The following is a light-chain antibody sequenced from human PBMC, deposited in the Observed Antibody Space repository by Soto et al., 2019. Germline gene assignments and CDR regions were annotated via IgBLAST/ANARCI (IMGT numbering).Light chain of an antibody. Sequence: QSALTQPASVSGSPGQSITISCTGTSSDVGGYNYVSWYQHHPGKAPKLMIYEVTNRPSGVYNRFSGSKSGNTASLTISGLQAEDEADYYCSSYTGSSVVFGGGTKVTVL. CDR2: EVT. CDR3: SSYTGSSVV. V-gene: IGLV2-14*01. J-gene: IGLJ2*01. CDR1: SSDVGGYNY.